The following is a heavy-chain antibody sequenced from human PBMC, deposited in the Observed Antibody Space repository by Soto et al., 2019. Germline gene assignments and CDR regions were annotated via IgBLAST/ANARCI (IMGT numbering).Heavy chain of an antibody. CDR2: LSAGGST. V-gene: IGHV3-23*01. CDR1: VFTVISSA. Sequence: GWSLRLSCVISVFTVISSATTWVRQAPGKGLEWVSTLSAGGSTYFAASVKGRFTISRNSSANTLYLQMGSLKAEDTAVYYCAKDRGSGGIVTGTPDSWGPGTLVTVSS. J-gene: IGHJ4*02. CDR3: AKDRGSGGIVTGTPDS. D-gene: IGHD3-9*01.